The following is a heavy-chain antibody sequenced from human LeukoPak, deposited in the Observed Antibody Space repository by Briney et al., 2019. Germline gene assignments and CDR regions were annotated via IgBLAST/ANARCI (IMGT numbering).Heavy chain of an antibody. Sequence: ASVKVSCKASGYTFTSYYMHWVRQAPGQGLEWMGIINPSGGSTSYAQKFQGRVTMTRDTSTSTVYMELSSLRSEDTAVYYCALNYYDFWSGPPTYASDIWGQGTMVTVSS. D-gene: IGHD3-3*01. CDR1: GYTFTSYY. V-gene: IGHV1-46*03. CDR2: INPSGGST. J-gene: IGHJ3*02. CDR3: ALNYYDFWSGPPTYASDI.